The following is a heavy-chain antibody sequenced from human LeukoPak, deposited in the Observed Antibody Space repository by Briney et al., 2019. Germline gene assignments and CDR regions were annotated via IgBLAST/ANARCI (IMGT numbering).Heavy chain of an antibody. J-gene: IGHJ4*02. CDR2: IYTSGST. CDR3: ARDRGTGNFDY. Sequence: PSETLSLTCTVSGGSISSGSYYWSWIRQPAGKGLEWIGRIYTSGSTNYNPSLKSRVTISADTSKNQFSLKLSSVTAADTAVYYCARDRGTGNFDYWGQGTLVTVSS. CDR1: GGSISSGSYY. V-gene: IGHV4-61*02. D-gene: IGHD3/OR15-3a*01.